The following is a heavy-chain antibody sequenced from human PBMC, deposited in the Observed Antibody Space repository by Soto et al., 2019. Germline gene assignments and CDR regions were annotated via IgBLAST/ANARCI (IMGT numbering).Heavy chain of an antibody. D-gene: IGHD3-10*01. CDR1: GYTFTSYY. CDR2: INPSGGST. CDR3: ARAGGRESGEMGYYYMDV. V-gene: IGHV1-46*03. J-gene: IGHJ6*03. Sequence: ASVKVSCKASGYTFTSYYMHWVRQAPGQGLEWMGIINPSGGSTSYAQKFQGRVTMTRDTSTSTVYMELSSLRSEDTAVYYCARAGGRESGEMGYYYMDVWGKGTTVTVSS.